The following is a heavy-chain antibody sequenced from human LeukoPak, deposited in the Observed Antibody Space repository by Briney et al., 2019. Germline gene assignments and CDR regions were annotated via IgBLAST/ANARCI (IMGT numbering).Heavy chain of an antibody. CDR1: GYSFTSYG. CDR2: ISAYNGNT. J-gene: IGHJ4*02. V-gene: IGHV1-18*01. D-gene: IGHD2-21*02. Sequence: GESLKISCKGSGYSFTSYGISWVRQAPGEGLEWMGWISAYNGNTNYAQKLQGRVTMTTDTSMSTAFMELSSLTSEDTAVYYCARDRLLIRDSRGGFDYWGQGTLVTVSS. CDR3: ARDRLLIRDSRGGFDY.